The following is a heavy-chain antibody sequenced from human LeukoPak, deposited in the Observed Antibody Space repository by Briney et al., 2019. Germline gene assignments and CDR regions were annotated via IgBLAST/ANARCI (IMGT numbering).Heavy chain of an antibody. CDR1: GGSISSGGYY. J-gene: IGHJ4*02. CDR2: IYYSGST. V-gene: IGHV4-61*08. D-gene: IGHD4-17*01. Sequence: SSETLSLTCTVSGGSISSGGYYWSWIRQPPGKGLEWIGYIYYSGSTNYNPSLKSRVTISVDTSKNQFSLKLNSVTAADTAVYYCARDLGYGDPFDYWGQGTLVTVSS. CDR3: ARDLGYGDPFDY.